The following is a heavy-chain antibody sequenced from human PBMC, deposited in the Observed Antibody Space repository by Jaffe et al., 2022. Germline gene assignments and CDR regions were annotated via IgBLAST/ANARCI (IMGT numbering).Heavy chain of an antibody. J-gene: IGHJ4*02. Sequence: EVQLVESGGGLVKPGGSLRLSCAASGFTFSSYSMNWVRQAPGKGLEWVSSISSSSSYIYYADSVKGRFTISRDNAKNSLYLQMNSLRAEDTAVYYCARMGDDSYGDLLDYWGQGTLVTVSS. V-gene: IGHV3-21*01. CDR3: ARMGDDSYGDLLDY. D-gene: IGHD4-17*01. CDR1: GFTFSSYS. CDR2: ISSSSSYI.